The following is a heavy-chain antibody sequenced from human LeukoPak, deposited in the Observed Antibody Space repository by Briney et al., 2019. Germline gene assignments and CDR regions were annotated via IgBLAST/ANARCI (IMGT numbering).Heavy chain of an antibody. CDR2: IYTSGST. D-gene: IGHD3-10*01. J-gene: IGHJ4*02. V-gene: IGHV4-61*02. CDR1: GGSISSGSYY. Sequence: SQTLSLTWTVSGGSISSGSYYWSWIRQPAGKGLEWIGRIYTSGSTNYNPSLKSRVTISVDTSKNQFSLKLSSVTAADTAVYYCARAGGDYYGSDHFDYWGQGTLVTVSS. CDR3: ARAGGDYYGSDHFDY.